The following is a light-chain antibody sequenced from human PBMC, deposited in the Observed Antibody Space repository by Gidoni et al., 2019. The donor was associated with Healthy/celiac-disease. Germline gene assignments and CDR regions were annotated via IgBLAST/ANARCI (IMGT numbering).Light chain of an antibody. J-gene: IGLJ1*01. Sequence: SYELTPPPSVSVSPGQKASLTCSGDKLGDKNACWYQQKPGQSPVLVSYQDSKRPSGIPERFPGSNSGNTATLTISGTQAMDEADYYCQAWDSSTYNYVFGTGTKVTVL. CDR3: QAWDSSTYNYV. CDR2: QDS. CDR1: KLGDKN. V-gene: IGLV3-1*01.